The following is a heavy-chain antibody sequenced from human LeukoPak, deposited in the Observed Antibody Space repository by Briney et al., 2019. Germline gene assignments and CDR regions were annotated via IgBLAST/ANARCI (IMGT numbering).Heavy chain of an antibody. D-gene: IGHD1-7*01. CDR3: ARDNYAGANRFDP. J-gene: IGHJ5*02. Sequence: ASVTVSCKASGGTFSSYAISWVRQAPGQGLEWMGGIIPIFGTANYAQKFQGRVTITTDESTSTAYMELSSLRSEDTAVYYCARDNYAGANRFDPWGQGTLVTVSS. V-gene: IGHV1-69*05. CDR2: IIPIFGTA. CDR1: GGTFSSYA.